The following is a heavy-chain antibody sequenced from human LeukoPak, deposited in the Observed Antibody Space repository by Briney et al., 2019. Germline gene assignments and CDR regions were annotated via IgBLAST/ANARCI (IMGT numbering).Heavy chain of an antibody. Sequence: PSETLSLTCTVSGGSLSSGDYYWSRIRQPPGKGLEWIGYIYYSGNTYYNPSIKSRVTISGDTSKNQFSLKLSAVTAADTAVYYCARDHYYGSGSYYDPDYWGQGTLVTVSS. CDR1: GGSLSSGDYY. D-gene: IGHD3-10*01. CDR2: IYYSGNT. CDR3: ARDHYYGSGSYYDPDY. V-gene: IGHV4-30-4*01. J-gene: IGHJ4*02.